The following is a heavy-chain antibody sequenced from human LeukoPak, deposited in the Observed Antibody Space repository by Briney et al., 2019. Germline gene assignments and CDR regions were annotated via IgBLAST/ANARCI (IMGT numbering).Heavy chain of an antibody. Sequence: PGGSLRLSCAASGFTFSSYSMNWVRQAPGKGLEWVAIIKQDGSEKYYVDSVKGRFTISRDNAKNSLYLQMNSLRAEDTALYYCAKDYCTSISCYVDYWGQGTLVTVSS. D-gene: IGHD2-2*01. J-gene: IGHJ4*02. V-gene: IGHV3-7*03. CDR2: IKQDGSEK. CDR1: GFTFSSYS. CDR3: AKDYCTSISCYVDY.